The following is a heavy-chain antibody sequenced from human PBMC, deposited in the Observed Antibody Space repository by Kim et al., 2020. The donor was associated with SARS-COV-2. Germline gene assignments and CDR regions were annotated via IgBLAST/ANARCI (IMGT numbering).Heavy chain of an antibody. CDR3: ARRQFTSGWYYFDY. Sequence: GGSLRLSCAASGFTFSSHWMHWVRQAPGKGLVWVSRINSDGSTTSYADSVKGRFTISRDNAKNTLYLQVNSLRAEDTAVYYCARRQFTSGWYYFDYWGQGTLVTVSS. CDR1: GFTFSSHW. J-gene: IGHJ4*02. D-gene: IGHD6-19*01. V-gene: IGHV3-74*01. CDR2: INSDGSTT.